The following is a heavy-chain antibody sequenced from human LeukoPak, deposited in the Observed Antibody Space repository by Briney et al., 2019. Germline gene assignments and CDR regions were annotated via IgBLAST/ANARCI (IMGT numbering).Heavy chain of an antibody. V-gene: IGHV2-5*01. Sequence: SGPTLVKPTQTLTLTCTFSGFSLNTNAVAVGWVRQPPGQALEWLTFIYGNDDKRYSPPLASRLTITKDTSKNQVVLTMTDMDYVDTATYYCVHRTMVTSVDHWGQGTPVTVSS. CDR2: IYGNDDK. J-gene: IGHJ4*02. CDR3: VHRTMVTSVDH. CDR1: GFSLNTNAVA. D-gene: IGHD4-17*01.